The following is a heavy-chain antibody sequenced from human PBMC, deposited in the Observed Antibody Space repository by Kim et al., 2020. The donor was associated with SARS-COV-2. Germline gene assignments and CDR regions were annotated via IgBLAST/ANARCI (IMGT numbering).Heavy chain of an antibody. Sequence: GGSLRLSCAASGFTFSDYYMSWIRQAPGKGLEWVSYISSSSSYTNYADSVKGRFTISRDNAKNSLYLQMNSLRAEDTAVYYCASHCSGGSCSPDYWGQGTLVTVSS. V-gene: IGHV3-11*03. J-gene: IGHJ4*02. CDR2: ISSSSSYT. D-gene: IGHD2-15*01. CDR1: GFTFSDYY. CDR3: ASHCSGGSCSPDY.